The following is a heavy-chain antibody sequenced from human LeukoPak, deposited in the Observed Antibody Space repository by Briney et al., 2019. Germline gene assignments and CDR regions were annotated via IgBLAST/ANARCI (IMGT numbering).Heavy chain of an antibody. D-gene: IGHD1-26*01. CDR2: IYPGDSNT. Sequence: GESLKISCKGSGYSFTSYWIGWVRQMPGKGLEWMGIIYPGDSNTRYSPSFQGQVTISADKSISTAYLQWSSLKASDTAMYYCARLHSGSYYDYYYYVDVWGKGTTVTVSS. J-gene: IGHJ6*03. CDR3: ARLHSGSYYDYYYYVDV. CDR1: GYSFTSYW. V-gene: IGHV5-51*01.